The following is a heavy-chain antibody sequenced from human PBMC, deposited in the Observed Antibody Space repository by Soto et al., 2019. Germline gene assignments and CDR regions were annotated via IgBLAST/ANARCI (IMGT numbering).Heavy chain of an antibody. CDR1: GGSISSGGYY. V-gene: IGHV4-31*03. Sequence: QVQLQESGPGLVKPSQTLSLTRTVSGGSISSGGYYWSWLRQHPGKGLEWIGYIYYSGSTYYNPSPKSRVSLSVDTSKTQCSLKLSSVTAADTAVYYCARSTGYYAYYFDYWGQGTLVTVSS. CDR3: ARSTGYYAYYFDY. D-gene: IGHD3-9*01. J-gene: IGHJ4*02. CDR2: IYYSGST.